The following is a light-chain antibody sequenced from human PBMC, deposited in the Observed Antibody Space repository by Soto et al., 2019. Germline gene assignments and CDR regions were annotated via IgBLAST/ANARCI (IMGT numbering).Light chain of an antibody. J-gene: IGKJ3*01. CDR3: QQCDTYPYT. CDR1: QSISHW. CDR2: DAS. V-gene: IGKV1-5*01. Sequence: DIQMTQSPSILSASVGDRVTITCRASQSISHWLAWYQQKPGKAPKLLIYDASILESGVPSRFSGSGSGTQFTLTITGLQPDDFATYYCQQCDTYPYTFGHGTTVDFK.